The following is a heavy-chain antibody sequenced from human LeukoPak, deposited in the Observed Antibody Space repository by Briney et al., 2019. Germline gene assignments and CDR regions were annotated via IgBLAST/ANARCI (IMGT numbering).Heavy chain of an antibody. CDR2: IGVSIGST. V-gene: IGHV3-23*01. J-gene: IGHJ2*01. D-gene: IGHD6-19*01. CDR3: AKVRIISGWFEIDRYFDF. Sequence: GGSLRLSCAASGLTFSSYGMSWVRQAPGKGLEWVSGIGVSIGSTYYADSVKGRLTISRDNSQNTQYLQMNSLRPEDTAVYYCAKVRIISGWFEIDRYFDFWGRGTLVTVSS. CDR1: GLTFSSYG.